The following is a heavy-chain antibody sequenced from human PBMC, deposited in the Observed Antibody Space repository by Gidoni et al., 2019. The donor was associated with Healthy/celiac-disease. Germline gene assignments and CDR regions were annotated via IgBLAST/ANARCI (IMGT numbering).Heavy chain of an antibody. V-gene: IGHV4-39*01. Sequence: QLQLQESGPGLVKPSETLSLTCTVSGGSISSSSYYWGWIRQPPGKGLEWIGSIYYSGSTYYNPSLKSRVTISVDTSKNQFSLKLSSVTAADTAVYYCARHRGYCSSTSCYWVYYFDYWGQGTLVTVSS. D-gene: IGHD2-2*01. CDR1: GGSISSSSYY. CDR2: IYYSGST. CDR3: ARHRGYCSSTSCYWVYYFDY. J-gene: IGHJ4*02.